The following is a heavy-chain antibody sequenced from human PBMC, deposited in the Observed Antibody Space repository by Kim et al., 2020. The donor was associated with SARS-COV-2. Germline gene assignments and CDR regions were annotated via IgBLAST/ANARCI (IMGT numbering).Heavy chain of an antibody. V-gene: IGHV3-33*05. D-gene: IGHD4-17*01. J-gene: IGHJ4*02. CDR3: ARGQLSYGDYGTLDY. CDR2: ISYDGSNK. Sequence: GGSLRLSCAASGFTFSSYGMHWVRQAPGKGLEWVAVISYDGSNKYYADSVKGRFTISRDNSKNTLYLQMNSLRAEDTAVYYCARGQLSYGDYGTLDYWGQGTLVTVSS. CDR1: GFTFSSYG.